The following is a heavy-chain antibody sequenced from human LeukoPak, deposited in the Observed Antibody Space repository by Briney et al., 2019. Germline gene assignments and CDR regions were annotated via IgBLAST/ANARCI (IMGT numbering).Heavy chain of an antibody. V-gene: IGHV3-23*01. CDR2: ISSSTNRT. Sequence: PGGSLRLSCVTSGLTFRGYDMFWVRQAPGKGLEWISYISSSTNRTHYADSVKGRFTISRDNSKNTLYLQMNRLTAEDTAVYYCAKNLRTSVAAFEYWGQGTLVTVSS. D-gene: IGHD6-19*01. J-gene: IGHJ4*02. CDR1: GLTFRGYD. CDR3: AKNLRTSVAAFEY.